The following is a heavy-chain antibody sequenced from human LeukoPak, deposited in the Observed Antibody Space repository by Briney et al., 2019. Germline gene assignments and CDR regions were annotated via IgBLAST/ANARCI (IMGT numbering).Heavy chain of an antibody. J-gene: IGHJ3*02. Sequence: GGSLRLSCAASGFTFSSYAMHWVRQAPGKGLEWVAVISYDGSNKYYADSVKGRFTISRDNSKNTLYLQMNSLRAEDTAVYYCARPGIQLWPDAFDIWGQGTMVTVSS. CDR3: ARPGIQLWPDAFDI. V-gene: IGHV3-30-3*01. D-gene: IGHD5-18*01. CDR2: ISYDGSNK. CDR1: GFTFSSYA.